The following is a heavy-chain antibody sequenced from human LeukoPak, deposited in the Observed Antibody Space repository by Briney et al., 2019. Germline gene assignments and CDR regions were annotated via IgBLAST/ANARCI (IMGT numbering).Heavy chain of an antibody. CDR2: IKRDGSER. CDR3: ARVGMYYDFWSGYYRGFYFDY. Sequence: GGSLRLSCAAPGFTFSSYWMSWVRQAPGKGLEWVANIKRDGSERYYVESVKGRFTIPRDNAKNSLYLHMNRLRAEDTAVYYCARVGMYYDFWSGYYRGFYFDYWGQGTLVTVSS. CDR1: GFTFSSYW. J-gene: IGHJ4*02. D-gene: IGHD3-3*01. V-gene: IGHV3-7*01.